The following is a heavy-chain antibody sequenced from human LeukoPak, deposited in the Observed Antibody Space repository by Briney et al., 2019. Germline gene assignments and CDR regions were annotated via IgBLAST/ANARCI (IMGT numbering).Heavy chain of an antibody. J-gene: IGHJ6*03. D-gene: IGHD6-13*01. V-gene: IGHV4-39*07. Sequence: SETLSLTCTVSGGSISSSSYYWGWIRQPPGTGLEWIGSIYYSGSTYYNPSLKSRVTISVDTSKNQFSLQLNSVTPEDTAVYFCARDDLQLVRRLGGTTEYYYYYYMDVWGKGTTVTVSS. CDR3: ARDDLQLVRRLGGTTEYYYYYYMDV. CDR1: GGSISSSSYY. CDR2: IYYSGST.